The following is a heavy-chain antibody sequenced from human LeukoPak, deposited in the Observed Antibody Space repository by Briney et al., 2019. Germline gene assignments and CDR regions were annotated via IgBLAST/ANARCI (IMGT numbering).Heavy chain of an antibody. D-gene: IGHD3-10*01. Sequence: ASVKVSCKASGYTFTSCGISWVRQAPGQGLEWMGWISAYNGNTNYAQKLQGRVTMTTDTSASTAYMELRSLRSDDTAVYYCARDRHYYGSGTDAFDIWGQGTMVTVSS. CDR3: ARDRHYYGSGTDAFDI. CDR1: GYTFTSCG. V-gene: IGHV1-18*01. J-gene: IGHJ3*02. CDR2: ISAYNGNT.